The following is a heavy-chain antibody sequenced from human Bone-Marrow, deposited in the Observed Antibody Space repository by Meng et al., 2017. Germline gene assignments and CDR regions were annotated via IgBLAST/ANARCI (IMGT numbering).Heavy chain of an antibody. CDR3: ARTRGYSYGYYGY. D-gene: IGHD5-18*01. CDR1: GGSFSGYY. CDR2: INHSGST. V-gene: IGHV4-34*01. Sequence: QVQLQQWGAGLLKPSETLSLTCAVYGGSFSGYYWSWIRQPPGNGLEWIGEINHSGSTNYNPSLKSRVTISVDTSKNQFSLKLSSVTAADTAVYYCARTRGYSYGYYGYWGQGTLVTVSS. J-gene: IGHJ4*02.